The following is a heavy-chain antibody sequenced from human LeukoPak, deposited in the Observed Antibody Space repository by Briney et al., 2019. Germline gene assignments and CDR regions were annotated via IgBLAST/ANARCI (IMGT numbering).Heavy chain of an antibody. CDR1: GFTFSSYA. Sequence: PGGSLRLSCAASGFTFSSYAMSWVRQAPGKGLEWVSAISGRGGSTYYADSVKGRFTISRDNSKNTLYLQMNSLRAEDTAVYYCARNKGGGTMVRGPYMDVWGKGTTVTVSS. CDR3: ARNKGGGTMVRGPYMDV. J-gene: IGHJ6*03. V-gene: IGHV3-23*01. D-gene: IGHD3-10*01. CDR2: ISGRGGST.